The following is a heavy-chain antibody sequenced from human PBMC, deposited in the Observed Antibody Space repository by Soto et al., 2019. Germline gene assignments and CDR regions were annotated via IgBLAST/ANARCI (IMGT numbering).Heavy chain of an antibody. CDR1: GYTFTSYA. J-gene: IGHJ4*02. CDR2: INAGNGNT. CDR3: ARTDSRPQDFDY. Sequence: ASVKVSCKASGYTFTSYAMHWVRQAPGQRLEWMGWINAGNGNTKYSQKFQGRVTITRDTSASTAYMELRSLRSDDTAVYYCARTDSRPQDFDYWGQGTLVTVSS. D-gene: IGHD6-13*01. V-gene: IGHV1-3*01.